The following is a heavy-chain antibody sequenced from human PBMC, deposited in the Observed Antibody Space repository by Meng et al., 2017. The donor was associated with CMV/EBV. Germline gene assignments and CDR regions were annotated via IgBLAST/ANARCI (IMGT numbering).Heavy chain of an antibody. V-gene: IGHV1-2*02. CDR2: INPNSGGT. CDR3: ARGRLGVASHFDY. CDR1: GYTFTGYY. J-gene: IGHJ4*02. Sequence: ASVPVSYKASGYTFTGYYMHWVRQAPGQGLEWMGWINPNSGGTNYAQKFQGRVTMTRDTYISTAYMELSRLRADDTAVYYCARGRLGVASHFDYWGQGTLVTVSS. D-gene: IGHD7-27*01.